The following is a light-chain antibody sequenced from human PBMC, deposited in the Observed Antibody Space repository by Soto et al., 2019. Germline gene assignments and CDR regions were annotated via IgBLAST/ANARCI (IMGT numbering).Light chain of an antibody. CDR3: AAWDNRLSGWV. CDR1: SSNIGSTS. Sequence: QSVLTQPPSASGTPGQRVTISCSGSSSNIGSTSVYWYQQLPGTAPKLLIYSNNRRPSGVPDRLSGSKSGTSASLAISGLQSEDEADYYCAAWDNRLSGWVFGRGTKLTVL. V-gene: IGLV1-44*01. CDR2: SNN. J-gene: IGLJ3*02.